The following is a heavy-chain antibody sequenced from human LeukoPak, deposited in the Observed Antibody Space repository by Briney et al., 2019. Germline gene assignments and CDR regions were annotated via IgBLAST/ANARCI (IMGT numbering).Heavy chain of an antibody. J-gene: IGHJ3*02. CDR2: IDYAGNT. CDR3: AREGMVRGVIILFEGEDAFDI. V-gene: IGHV4-59*01. CDR1: GGTIDTYT. D-gene: IGHD3-10*01. Sequence: PSETLSLTCTVSGGTIDTYTWSWIRQPPGKGLEWIGYIDYAGNTNYNPSLKSRVSMSVDTSKNQFSLNLRSVNAADTALYYCAREGMVRGVIILFEGEDAFDIWGQGTMVTVSS.